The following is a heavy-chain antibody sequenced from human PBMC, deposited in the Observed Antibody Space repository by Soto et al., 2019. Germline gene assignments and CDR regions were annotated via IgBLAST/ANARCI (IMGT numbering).Heavy chain of an antibody. Sequence: PGGSLRLSCAAFGFTFDDYAMHWVRQAPGKGLEWVSGISWNSGSIGYADSVKGRFTISRDNAKNSLYLQMNSLRAEDTALYYCAKDEALGEWELLVPYGMDVWGQGTTVTVSS. V-gene: IGHV3-9*01. D-gene: IGHD1-26*01. J-gene: IGHJ6*02. CDR2: ISWNSGSI. CDR3: AKDEALGEWELLVPYGMDV. CDR1: GFTFDDYA.